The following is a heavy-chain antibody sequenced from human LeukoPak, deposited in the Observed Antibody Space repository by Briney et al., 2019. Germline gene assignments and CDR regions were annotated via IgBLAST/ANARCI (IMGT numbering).Heavy chain of an antibody. J-gene: IGHJ6*04. CDR1: GFTFSSYE. Sequence: PGGSLRLSCAASGFTFSSYEMNWVRQAPGKGLEWVSYISSSSIYKYYADSVKGRFTISRDNAKNSLYLQMNSLRAEDTAVHYCAELGITMIGGVWGKGTTVTISS. V-gene: IGHV3-21*05. CDR3: AELGITMIGGV. D-gene: IGHD3-10*02. CDR2: ISSSSIYK.